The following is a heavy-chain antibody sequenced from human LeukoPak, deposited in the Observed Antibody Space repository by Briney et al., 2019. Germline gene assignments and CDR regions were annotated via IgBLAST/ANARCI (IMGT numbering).Heavy chain of an antibody. CDR3: ARVIAPRSGGAFDI. Sequence: KPSETLSLTCAVYGGSFSGYYWSWIRQPPGKGLEWIGEISHSGSTNYNPSLKSRVTISVDTSKNQFSLKLSSVTAADTAVYYCARVIAPRSGGAFDIWAKGQWSPSLQ. J-gene: IGHJ3*02. CDR1: GGSFSGYY. D-gene: IGHD6-6*01. V-gene: IGHV4-34*01. CDR2: ISHSGST.